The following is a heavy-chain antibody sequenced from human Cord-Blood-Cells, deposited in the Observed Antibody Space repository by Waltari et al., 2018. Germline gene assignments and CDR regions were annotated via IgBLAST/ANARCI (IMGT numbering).Heavy chain of an antibody. V-gene: IGHV4-39*01. CDR1: GGSISSSSYY. CDR3: ARQRRDTAMVGYFDY. D-gene: IGHD5-18*01. J-gene: IGHJ4*02. Sequence: QLQLQESGPGLVKPSETLFLTCTVSGGSISSSSYYWGWIRQPPGKGLEWIGSIYYSGSTYYNPSLKSRVTISVDTSKNQFSLKLSSVTAADTAVYYCARQRRDTAMVGYFDYWGQGTLVTVSS. CDR2: IYYSGST.